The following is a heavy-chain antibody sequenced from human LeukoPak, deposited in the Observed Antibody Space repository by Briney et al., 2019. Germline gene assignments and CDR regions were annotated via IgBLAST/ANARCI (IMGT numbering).Heavy chain of an antibody. CDR1: GYTFTGYY. D-gene: IGHD1-26*01. Sequence: GASVKVSCKASGYTFTGYYIHWVRQAPGQGLDWMGRINPNTGGTNYAQKFQGRVTMTRDTSISTAYMGPSRLRSDDTAVYYCVRAASGAFDIWGQGTMVTVSS. CDR3: VRAASGAFDI. J-gene: IGHJ3*02. CDR2: INPNTGGT. V-gene: IGHV1-2*06.